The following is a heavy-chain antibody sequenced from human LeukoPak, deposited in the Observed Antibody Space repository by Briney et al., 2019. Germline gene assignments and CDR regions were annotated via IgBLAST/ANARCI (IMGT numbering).Heavy chain of an antibody. CDR1: GFTFSSYA. V-gene: IGHV3-30-3*01. CDR3: ARGLRWLQPPSDY. D-gene: IGHD5-24*01. J-gene: IGHJ4*02. CDR2: ISYDGSNK. Sequence: GGSLRLSCAASGFTFSSYAMHWVRQAPGKGLEWVAGISYDGSNKYYADSVKGRFTISRDNSKNTLYLQMNSLRTEDTAVYYCARGLRWLQPPSDYWGQGTLVTVSS.